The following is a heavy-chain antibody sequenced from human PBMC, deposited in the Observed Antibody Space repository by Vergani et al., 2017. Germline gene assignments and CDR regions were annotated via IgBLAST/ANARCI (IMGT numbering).Heavy chain of an antibody. D-gene: IGHD6-19*01. CDR2: IYYSGST. CDR3: ARHSXVEWLVKLGWIDP. CDR1: GASIRISNYY. J-gene: IGHJ5*02. V-gene: IGHV4-39*01. Sequence: QLQLQESGPGLVTPSATLSLTCSVSGASIRISNYYWGWLRQPPGKGLDWIASIYYSGSTYYNPSLKSRVTIYVDTSKNQFSLKRSSVTAADTAVYFWARHSXVEWLVKLGWIDPWGQGILVTVSS.